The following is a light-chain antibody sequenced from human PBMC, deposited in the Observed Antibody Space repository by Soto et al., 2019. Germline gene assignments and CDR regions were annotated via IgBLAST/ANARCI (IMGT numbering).Light chain of an antibody. V-gene: IGKV1-5*03. Sequence: DIQMTQSPSTLSGSVGDRVTITCRASQTISSWLAWYQQKPGKAPKLLIYKASTLKSGVPSRFSGSGSGTEFTLTISILQPDDFAAYYCQYYNSYSEAFGQGTKVELK. CDR1: QTISSW. J-gene: IGKJ1*01. CDR2: KAS. CDR3: QYYNSYSEA.